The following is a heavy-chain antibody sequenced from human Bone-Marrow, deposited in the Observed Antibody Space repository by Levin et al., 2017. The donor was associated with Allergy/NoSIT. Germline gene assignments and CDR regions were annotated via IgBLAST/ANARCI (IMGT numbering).Heavy chain of an antibody. V-gene: IGHV4-59*08. CDR3: ARRNLRNAFDI. CDR2: IYHTGST. CDR1: GGSISSYY. J-gene: IGHJ3*02. Sequence: GSLRLSCSVSGGSISSYYWSWIRQPPGKGLEWIAYIYHTGSTNRNPSLKSRVTISIDTSRNQFPLRLASVTATDTAVYFCARRNLRNAFDIWGQGTLVSVSS. D-gene: IGHD1-14*01.